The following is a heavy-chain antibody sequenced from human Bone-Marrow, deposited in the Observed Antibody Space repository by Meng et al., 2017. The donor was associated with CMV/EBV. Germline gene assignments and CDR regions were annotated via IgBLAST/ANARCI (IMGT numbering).Heavy chain of an antibody. CDR2: ISSSSSYI. Sequence: GESLKISCAASGFTFSSYSMNWVRQAPGKGLEWVSSISSSSSYIYYADSVKGRFTISRDNAKNSLYLQMNSLRAEDTAVYYCARAPEYYDFWSGYYPGRVLYYYYGMDVWAQGTTVTVSS. CDR1: GFTFSSYS. V-gene: IGHV3-21*01. CDR3: ARAPEYYDFWSGYYPGRVLYYYYGMDV. J-gene: IGHJ6*02. D-gene: IGHD3-3*01.